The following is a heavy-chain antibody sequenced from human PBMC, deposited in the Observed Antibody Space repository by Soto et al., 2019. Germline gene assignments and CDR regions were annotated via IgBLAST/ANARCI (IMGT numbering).Heavy chain of an antibody. CDR1: GGSFSGYY. CDR2: INHSGST. CDR3: ARAGELTLLDY. J-gene: IGHJ4*02. D-gene: IGHD1-26*01. V-gene: IGHV4-34*01. Sequence: QVQLQQWGAGLLKPSETLSLTCAVYGGSFSGYYWSWIRQPPGKGLEWIGEINHSGSTNYNPSLKSRVTTSVDTSKNPFSLKLSSVTAADTAVYYCARAGELTLLDYWGQGTLVTVSS.